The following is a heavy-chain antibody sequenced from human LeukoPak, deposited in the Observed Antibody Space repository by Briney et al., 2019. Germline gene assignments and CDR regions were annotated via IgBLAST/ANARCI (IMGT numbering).Heavy chain of an antibody. CDR2: ISYDGSNK. CDR1: GFTFSSYA. D-gene: IGHD6-19*01. CDR3: ARGGSSGYWGIDY. Sequence: GGSLRLSCAASGFTFSSYAMHWVRHAPGQGLEWVAVISYDGSNKYYADSVKGRFTISRDNSKNTLYLQMNSLRAEDTAVYYCARGGSSGYWGIDYWGQGTLVTVSS. J-gene: IGHJ4*02. V-gene: IGHV3-30-3*01.